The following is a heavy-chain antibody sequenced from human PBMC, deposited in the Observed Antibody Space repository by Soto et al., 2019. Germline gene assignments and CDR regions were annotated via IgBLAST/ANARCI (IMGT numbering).Heavy chain of an antibody. CDR3: AREDSSSWYYYYYGMDV. V-gene: IGHV1-18*04. CDR1: GYTLTSYG. D-gene: IGHD6-13*01. CDR2: ISAYNGNT. J-gene: IGHJ6*02. Sequence: QVQLVQSGAEVKKPGASVKVSCKASGYTLTSYGISWVRQAPGQGLEWMGWISAYNGNTNYAQKLQGRGTMTTDTSTSTVHMELSSLRSDDTAVYYCAREDSSSWYYYYYGMDVWGQGTSVTVSS.